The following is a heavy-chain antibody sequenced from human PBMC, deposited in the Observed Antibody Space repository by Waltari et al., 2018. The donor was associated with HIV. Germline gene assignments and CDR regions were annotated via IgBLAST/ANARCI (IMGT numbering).Heavy chain of an antibody. J-gene: IGHJ6*02. Sequence: QVQLQESGPGLVKPSETLSLTCTVSGGSISSYYWSWIRQPPGKGLEWIGYIYYSGSTNYNPSLKSRVTISVDTSKNQFSLKLSSVTAADTAVYYCARLRIAAAAQSGMDVWGQGTTVTVSS. D-gene: IGHD6-13*01. CDR2: IYYSGST. CDR3: ARLRIAAAAQSGMDV. CDR1: GGSISSYY. V-gene: IGHV4-59*08.